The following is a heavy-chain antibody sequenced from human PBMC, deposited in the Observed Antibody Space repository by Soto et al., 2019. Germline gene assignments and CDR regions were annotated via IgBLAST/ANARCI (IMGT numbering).Heavy chain of an antibody. Sequence: GGSLRLSCAASGLTFSTYWMNWVRQAPGKGLEWVAIIKQDGSEKFYVDSVKGRFTISRDNAKNSLYLQMNSLRAEDTAVYYCARGPSYSDSYFDYWGQGTLVTVSS. J-gene: IGHJ4*02. CDR1: GLTFSTYW. V-gene: IGHV3-7*01. CDR2: IKQDGSEK. D-gene: IGHD4-17*01. CDR3: ARGPSYSDSYFDY.